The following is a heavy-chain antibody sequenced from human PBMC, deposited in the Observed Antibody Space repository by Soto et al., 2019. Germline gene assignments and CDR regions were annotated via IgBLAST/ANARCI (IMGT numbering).Heavy chain of an antibody. CDR3: ARPREAGKYYYGVDV. CDR1: GYSFSTYW. D-gene: IGHD6-19*01. V-gene: IGHV5-51*01. Sequence: GESLKISCKASGYSFSTYWIGWVRQMPGKGLEWMRIIYPGDSDTKYSPSFQGQVTISADKSISTAYLQWSSLKASDTAMYYCARPREAGKYYYGVDVWGQGTTVTVSS. J-gene: IGHJ6*02. CDR2: IYPGDSDT.